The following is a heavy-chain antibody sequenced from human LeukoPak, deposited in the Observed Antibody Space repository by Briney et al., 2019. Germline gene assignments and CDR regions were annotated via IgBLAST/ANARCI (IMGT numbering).Heavy chain of an antibody. Sequence: SETLSLTCAVYGGSFSGYYRSWLRQPPGKGLEWIGEINHSGSTNYNPSLTSRVTISVDTSKNQFSLKLSSVTAADTAVYYCARVRGYYYYMDVWAKGPRSPSP. CDR1: GGSFSGYY. CDR3: ARVRGYYYYMDV. CDR2: INHSGST. J-gene: IGHJ6*03. D-gene: IGHD3-10*01. V-gene: IGHV4-34*01.